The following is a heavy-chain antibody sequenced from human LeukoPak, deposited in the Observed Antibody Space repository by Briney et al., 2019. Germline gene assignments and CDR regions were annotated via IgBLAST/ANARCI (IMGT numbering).Heavy chain of an antibody. CDR3: VQSIGIAASGH. J-gene: IGHJ4*02. V-gene: IGHV3-33*01. CDR1: GFTFSSYG. D-gene: IGHD6-13*01. Sequence: GGSLRLSCAVSGFTFSSYGMHWVRQVPGKGLEWVAVIWYDGSNKYYGDSVKGRFTISRDNSKNMLYLQMDSLTAEDTAVYYCVQSIGIAASGHWGQGTLVTVSS. CDR2: IWYDGSNK.